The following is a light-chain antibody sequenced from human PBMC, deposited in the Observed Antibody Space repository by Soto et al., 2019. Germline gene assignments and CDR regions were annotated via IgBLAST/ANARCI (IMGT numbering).Light chain of an antibody. CDR2: AAS. Sequence: ETVLTQSPGTLSLSPGERATLSCRASQSVSSSYFAWYQQKPGQAPRLLIYAASSRAPGIPDRFSGSGSGTDFTLTISRLGPEDFAVYYCQKYDGTPPWTVGQGTKVDIK. CDR1: QSVSSSY. J-gene: IGKJ1*01. V-gene: IGKV3-20*01. CDR3: QKYDGTPPWT.